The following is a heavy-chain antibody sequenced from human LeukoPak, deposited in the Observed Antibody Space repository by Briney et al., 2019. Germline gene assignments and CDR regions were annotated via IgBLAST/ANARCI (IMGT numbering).Heavy chain of an antibody. V-gene: IGHV3-7*01. CDR1: GFAFSTYW. D-gene: IGHD5-18*01. CDR2: IKKDGSEI. Sequence: GGSLRLSCAASGFAFSTYWMSWVRQAPGKGLEWVANIKKDGSEIDYVDSVRGRFTISRDNAKTSLYLQMNSLRAEDTAVYYCARDLSGVTGYTYGRGIDYWGQGTLVTVSS. CDR3: ARDLSGVTGYTYGRGIDY. J-gene: IGHJ4*02.